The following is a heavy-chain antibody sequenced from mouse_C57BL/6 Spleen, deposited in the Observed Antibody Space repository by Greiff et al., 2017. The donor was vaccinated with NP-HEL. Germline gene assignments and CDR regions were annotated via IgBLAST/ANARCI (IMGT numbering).Heavy chain of an antibody. CDR2: ISSGSSTI. D-gene: IGHD2-5*01. CDR3: ARVSYYSNYDWYFDV. J-gene: IGHJ1*03. V-gene: IGHV5-17*01. CDR1: GFTFSDYG. Sequence: EVMLVESGGGLVKPGGSLKLSCAASGFTFSDYGMHWVRQAPEKGLEWVAYISSGSSTIYYADTVKGRFTISRDNAKNTLFLQMTSLRSEDTAMYYCARVSYYSNYDWYFDVWGTGTTVTVSS.